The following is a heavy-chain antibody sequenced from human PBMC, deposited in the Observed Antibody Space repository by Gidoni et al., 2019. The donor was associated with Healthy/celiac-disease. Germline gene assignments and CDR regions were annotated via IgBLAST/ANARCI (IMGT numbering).Heavy chain of an antibody. V-gene: IGHV3-23*01. J-gene: IGHJ4*02. Sequence: EVQLLESGGGLVQPGGSLRLSCAASGFTFSSYAMSWVRQAPGKGLEWVSAISGSGGSTYYADSVKGRFTISRDNSKNTLYLQMNSLRAEDTAVYYCAKVRYYYDSSSPSYFDYWGQGTLVTVSS. CDR2: ISGSGGST. D-gene: IGHD3-22*01. CDR3: AKVRYYYDSSSPSYFDY. CDR1: GFTFSSYA.